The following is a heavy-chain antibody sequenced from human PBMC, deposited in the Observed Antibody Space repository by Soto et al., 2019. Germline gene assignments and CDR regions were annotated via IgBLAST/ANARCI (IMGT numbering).Heavy chain of an antibody. Sequence: QVQLQESGPGLVKPSETLSLTCTVSGGSISSYYWSWIRQPPGKGLEGIGYIYYSGSTNYNPSLKSRVTISVATSKNQFSLKLISVTAADTAVYSCARVKPVITIFGVVIPNWFDPWGQGTLVTVSS. CDR2: IYYSGST. D-gene: IGHD3-3*01. V-gene: IGHV4-59*01. J-gene: IGHJ5*02. CDR3: ARVKPVITIFGVVIPNWFDP. CDR1: GGSISSYY.